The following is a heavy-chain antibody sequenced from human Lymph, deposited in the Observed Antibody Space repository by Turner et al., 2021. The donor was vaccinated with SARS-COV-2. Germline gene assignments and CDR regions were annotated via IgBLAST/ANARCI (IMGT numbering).Heavy chain of an antibody. CDR1: GFTFGDYA. Sequence: EVQLVESGGGLVPPGQSLRLSCTASGFTFGDYAMSWVRQAPGKGLEWVGFIRSKAYGGTTQYAASVKGRFTISRDDSKSIAYLQMNSLKTEDTAVYYCTRVKYCTGGSCYGYHFDYWGQGTLVTVSS. CDR2: IRSKAYGGTT. D-gene: IGHD2-15*01. V-gene: IGHV3-49*04. CDR3: TRVKYCTGGSCYGYHFDY. J-gene: IGHJ4*02.